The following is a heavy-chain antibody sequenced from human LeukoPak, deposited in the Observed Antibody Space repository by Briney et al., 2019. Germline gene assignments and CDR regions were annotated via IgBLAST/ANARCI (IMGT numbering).Heavy chain of an antibody. Sequence: GGSLRLSCAASGFTFSSYSMNWVRQAPGKGLEWVSSISSSSSYIYYADSVKGRFTISRDNAKNSLYLQMNSLRAEDTAVYYCARVLQQWLVRAFDIWGQGTMVTVSS. D-gene: IGHD6-19*01. J-gene: IGHJ3*02. CDR2: ISSSSSYI. CDR1: GFTFSSYS. V-gene: IGHV3-21*01. CDR3: ARVLQQWLVRAFDI.